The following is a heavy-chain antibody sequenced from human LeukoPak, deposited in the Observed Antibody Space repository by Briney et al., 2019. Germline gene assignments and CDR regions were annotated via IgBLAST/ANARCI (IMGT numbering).Heavy chain of an antibody. CDR1: VATFSIYA. CDR3: ARLRPIGDLDYFDY. CDR2: IIPIFGTA. Sequence: GASVKVSCKASVATFSIYATSWVRRAPGQGLEWRGGIIPIFGTANYAQKFQGRVTITADRSTSTAYMELSRLRSEDTAVYYCARLRPIGDLDYFDYWGQRTLVTVSS. D-gene: IGHD2-21*01. J-gene: IGHJ4*02. V-gene: IGHV1-69*06.